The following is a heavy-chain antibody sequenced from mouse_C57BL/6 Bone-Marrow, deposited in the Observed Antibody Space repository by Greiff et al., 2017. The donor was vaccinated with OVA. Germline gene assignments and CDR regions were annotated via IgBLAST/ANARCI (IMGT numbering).Heavy chain of an antibody. J-gene: IGHJ2*01. CDR1: GYTFTSYW. CDR2: IDPSDSYT. D-gene: IGHD2-13*01. CDR3: ARRGYYGDDC. Sequence: QVQLQQPGAELVMPGASVELSCKASGYTFTSYWMHWVKQRPGQGLEWIGEIDPSDSYTNYNQQFKGKSTLTVDKSSSTAYMQLSSLTSEDSAVDYCARRGYYGDDCWGQGTTLTVSS. V-gene: IGHV1-69*01.